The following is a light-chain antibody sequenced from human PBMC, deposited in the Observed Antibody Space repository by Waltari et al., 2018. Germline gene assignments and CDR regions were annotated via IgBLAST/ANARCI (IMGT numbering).Light chain of an antibody. J-gene: IGKJ4*01. CDR1: QSVVYK. CDR2: DIS. CDR3: QQYDSWPQT. V-gene: IGKV3-15*01. Sequence: EVVMTQSPATLSVSPGERATLFCRTSQSVVYKLAWYQHKPGQAPRLLIYDISTRIPGIPARFSGGGSGTLFTLTISSLQSEDFAVYYCQQYDSWPQTFGGGTKVEIK.